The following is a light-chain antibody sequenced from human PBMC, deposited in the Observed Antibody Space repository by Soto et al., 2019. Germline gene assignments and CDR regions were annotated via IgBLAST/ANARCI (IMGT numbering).Light chain of an antibody. CDR1: SSDVGAYNY. CDR3: SSFTSGNTWV. CDR2: DVS. V-gene: IGLV2-14*03. J-gene: IGLJ3*02. Sequence: QSALTQPASVSGSPGQSITISCTGTSSDVGAYNYVSWFQQHSGQAPKLMIYDVSNRPSGLSNRFSGSKSGNTASLTISGLQAEDEADYYCSSFTSGNTWVFGGGTKVTVL.